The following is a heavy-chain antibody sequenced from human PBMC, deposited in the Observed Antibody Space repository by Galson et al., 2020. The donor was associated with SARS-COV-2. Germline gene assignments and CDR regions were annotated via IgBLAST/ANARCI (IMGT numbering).Heavy chain of an antibody. Sequence: GEPLKISCAASGITFSGHAMHLVRQAPGKGLGWVAQIFYDGSDKYYGDAVKGRFTISRDSSKNTVYLQMNNLRADDTAVYYCARDGQSSSGWSFDYWGQGNLVTVSS. CDR2: IFYDGSDK. CDR3: ARDGQSSSGWSFDY. V-gene: IGHV3-33*01. CDR1: GITFSGHA. J-gene: IGHJ4*02. D-gene: IGHD6-19*01.